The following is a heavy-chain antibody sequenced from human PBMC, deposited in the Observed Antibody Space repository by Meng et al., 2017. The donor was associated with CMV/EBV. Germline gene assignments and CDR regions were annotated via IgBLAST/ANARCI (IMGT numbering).Heavy chain of an antibody. D-gene: IGHD4-23*01. V-gene: IGHV3-48*03. CDR3: ARDCPLGGVYGGNVGMDV. CDR2: ISSSGSTI. CDR1: GFTSSSSE. J-gene: IGHJ6*02. Sequence: GGSLRLSSAAPGFTSSSSEMNWVRQAPGKGLEWVSYISSSGSTIYYADSVKGRFTISRDNAKNSLYLQMNSLRAEDTAVYYCARDCPLGGVYGGNVGMDVWGQGTTVTVSS.